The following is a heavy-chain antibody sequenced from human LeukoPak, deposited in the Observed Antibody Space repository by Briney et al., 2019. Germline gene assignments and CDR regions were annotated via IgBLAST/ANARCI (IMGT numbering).Heavy chain of an antibody. J-gene: IGHJ4*02. CDR1: GYTFTGHY. CDR2: INVDNGGT. D-gene: IGHD3-22*01. Sequence: GASVKVSCKASGYTFTGHYVHWVRQAPGQGLEWMGWINVDNGGTNYAQNFQGRVTMTRDKSISTAYMELSRLRSDDTAVYYCARPAKDYFDSNGHYSSYFFDYWGQGTLVTVSS. CDR3: ARPAKDYFDSNGHYSSYFFDY. V-gene: IGHV1-2*02.